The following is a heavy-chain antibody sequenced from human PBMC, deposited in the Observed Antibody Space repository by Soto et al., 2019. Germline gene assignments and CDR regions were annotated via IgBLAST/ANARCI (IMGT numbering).Heavy chain of an antibody. CDR3: ARTRRGPPITIMPRAGYYGMDV. V-gene: IGHV5-51*01. Sequence: HGESLKISCKGSGYSFTSYWIGWVRQMPGKGLEWMGIIYPGDSDTRYSPSFQGQVTISADKSISTAYLQWSSLKASDTAMYYCARTRRGPPITIMPRAGYYGMDVWGQGTTVTVSS. CDR1: GYSFTSYW. D-gene: IGHD3-3*01. J-gene: IGHJ6*02. CDR2: IYPGDSDT.